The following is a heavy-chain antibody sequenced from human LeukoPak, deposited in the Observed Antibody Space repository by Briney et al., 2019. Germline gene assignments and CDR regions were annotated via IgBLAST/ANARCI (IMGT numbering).Heavy chain of an antibody. CDR2: INPNSGGT. Sequence: ASVKVSCKASGYTFTSYDINWVRQATGQGLEWMGWINPNSGGTNYAQKFQGRVTMTRDTSTSTAYMELRSLRSDDTAVYYCARDSNVSPNDYWGQGTLVTVSS. D-gene: IGHD2-2*01. J-gene: IGHJ4*02. V-gene: IGHV1-2*02. CDR3: ARDSNVSPNDY. CDR1: GYTFTSYD.